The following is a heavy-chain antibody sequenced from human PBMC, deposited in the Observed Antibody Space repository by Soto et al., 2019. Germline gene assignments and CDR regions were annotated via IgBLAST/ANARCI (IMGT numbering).Heavy chain of an antibody. V-gene: IGHV1-2*04. D-gene: IGHD6-19*01. CDR1: GYTFTGYY. J-gene: IGHJ6*02. Sequence: GASVKVSCKASGYTFTGYYMHWVRQAPGQGLEWMGWINPNSGGTNYAQKFQGWVTMTRDTSISTAYMELSRLRSDDTAVYYCARDWYSSGWTWDTGKYYGMDVWGQGTTVTVSS. CDR3: ARDWYSSGWTWDTGKYYGMDV. CDR2: INPNSGGT.